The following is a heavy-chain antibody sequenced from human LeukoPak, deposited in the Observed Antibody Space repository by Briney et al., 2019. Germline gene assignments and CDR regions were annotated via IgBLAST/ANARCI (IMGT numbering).Heavy chain of an antibody. CDR1: GVTISSYY. Sequence: SETLSLTCTVSGVTISSYYWSWIRQPPGKGLEWIGYINYSGSTNYNPSLKSRVTILVDTSKNQFSLKLSSVTAADTAVYYCARGGWCSGGSCYSGLVYFDYWGQGTLVTVS. CDR2: INYSGST. V-gene: IGHV4-59*12. J-gene: IGHJ4*02. D-gene: IGHD2-15*01. CDR3: ARGGWCSGGSCYSGLVYFDY.